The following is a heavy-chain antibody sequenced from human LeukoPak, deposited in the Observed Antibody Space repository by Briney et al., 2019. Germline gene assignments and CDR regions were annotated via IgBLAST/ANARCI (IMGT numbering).Heavy chain of an antibody. J-gene: IGHJ2*01. V-gene: IGHV3-48*03. CDR2: ISSSGSTI. Sequence: PSGGSLRLSCAASGFTFSSYAMSWVRQAPGKGLEWVSYISSSGSTIYYADSVKGRFTISRDNAKNSLYLQMNSLRAEDTAVYYCASGEVTKGEGYWYFDLWGRGTLVTVSS. CDR3: ASGEVTKGEGYWYFDL. CDR1: GFTFSSYA. D-gene: IGHD4-17*01.